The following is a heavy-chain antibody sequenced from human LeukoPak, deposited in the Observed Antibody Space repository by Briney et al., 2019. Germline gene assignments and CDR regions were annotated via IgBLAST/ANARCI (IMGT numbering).Heavy chain of an antibody. CDR3: ARDLSGSYYFDY. CDR1: GFTFSDYY. CDR2: ISSSSTYT. J-gene: IGHJ4*02. Sequence: NPGGSLRLSCAASGFTFSDYYMSWIRQAPGKGLEWVSYISSSSTYTNYADSVKGRFTISRDNAKNSLYLQMNSLRAEDTAVYYCARDLSGSYYFDYWGQGTLVTVSS. V-gene: IGHV3-11*05. D-gene: IGHD1-26*01.